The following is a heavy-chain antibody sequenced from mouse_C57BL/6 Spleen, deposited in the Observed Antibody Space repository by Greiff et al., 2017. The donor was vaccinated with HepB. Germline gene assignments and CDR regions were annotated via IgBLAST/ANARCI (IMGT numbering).Heavy chain of an antibody. CDR3: ASLYYYGSSYEAMDY. D-gene: IGHD1-1*01. V-gene: IGHV1-72*01. Sequence: QVQLKQPGAELVKPGASVKLSCKASGYTFTSYWMHWVKQRPGRGLEWIGRIDPNSGGTKYNEKFKSKATLTVDKPSSTAYMQLSSLPSEDSAVYYCASLYYYGSSYEAMDYWGQGTSVTVSS. J-gene: IGHJ4*01. CDR1: GYTFTSYW. CDR2: IDPNSGGT.